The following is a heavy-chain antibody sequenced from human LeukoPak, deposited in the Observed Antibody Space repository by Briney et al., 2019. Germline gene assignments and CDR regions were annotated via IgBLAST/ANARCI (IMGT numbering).Heavy chain of an antibody. Sequence: GGSLRLSCAASGFDYSTYNMNWVSHAPRKGLEWVASITSSSAYIYYGDSVKGRVRISRDNAKNSLYLQMTALIAEDTAVYYCARDPPVTGTTRGWFDPWGQGTLVTVSS. D-gene: IGHD1-20*01. CDR2: ITSSSAYI. V-gene: IGHV3-21*01. J-gene: IGHJ5*02. CDR3: ARDPPVTGTTRGWFDP. CDR1: GFDYSTYN.